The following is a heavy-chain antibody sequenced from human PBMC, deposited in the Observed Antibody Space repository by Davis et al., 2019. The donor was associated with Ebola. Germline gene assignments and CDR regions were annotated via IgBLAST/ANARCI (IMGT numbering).Heavy chain of an antibody. CDR2: INTSTGNP. D-gene: IGHD6-13*01. Sequence: AASVKVSCKASGYTFTSYAMNWVRQAPGQGLEWMGWINTSTGNPTYAQGFTGRFVFSLDTSVSTAYLQISSLKAEDTAVYYCARGGYSSTRDYWGQGTLVTVSS. J-gene: IGHJ4*02. CDR3: ARGGYSSTRDY. V-gene: IGHV7-4-1*02. CDR1: GYTFTSYA.